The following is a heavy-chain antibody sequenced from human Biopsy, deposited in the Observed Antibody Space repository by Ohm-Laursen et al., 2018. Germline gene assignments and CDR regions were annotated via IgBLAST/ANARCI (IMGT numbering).Heavy chain of an antibody. CDR3: ARDSRGGHLNTTLITGKNLDS. CDR1: GDSISSDYY. D-gene: IGHD3-16*01. CDR2: MHHSGPT. Sequence: TLSLTCTVSGDSISSDYYWTWIRQVPGEGLEWIAYMHHSGPTYTYYNPSLKSRVAISVEVSKNQFSLKVSSVTAADTAVYFCARDSRGGHLNTTLITGKNLDSWGQGILVTVSS. J-gene: IGHJ4*02. V-gene: IGHV4-31*03.